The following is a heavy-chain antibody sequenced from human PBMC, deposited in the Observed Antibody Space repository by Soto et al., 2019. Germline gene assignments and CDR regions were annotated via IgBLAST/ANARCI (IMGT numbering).Heavy chain of an antibody. CDR2: TYPGDSDT. Sequence: GESLKISCKGSGYSFTSYWIGWVRQMPGKGLEWMGITYPGDSDTRYSPSFQGQVTISADKSISTAYLQWSSLKASDTAMYYWARYIVVVPAASPGGVYYFDYWGQGTLVTVSS. CDR1: GYSFTSYW. V-gene: IGHV5-51*01. CDR3: ARYIVVVPAASPGGVYYFDY. J-gene: IGHJ4*02. D-gene: IGHD2-2*01.